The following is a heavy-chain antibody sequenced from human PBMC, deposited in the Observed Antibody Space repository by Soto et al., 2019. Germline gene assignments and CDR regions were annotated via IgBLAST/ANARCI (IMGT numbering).Heavy chain of an antibody. CDR3: VRDRDSDTWPSRDV. J-gene: IGHJ6*02. Sequence: QVHLVQSGAELKKPGASVRVSCKASGYSFTRNGISWVRQAPGLGLEWMGWISAKNGDTNYAQKFQGRVIMTTDTSTSTAYMELRSLRSDDTAVYYCVRDRDSDTWPSRDVWGQGTTVTVSS. CDR2: ISAKNGDT. V-gene: IGHV1-18*01. CDR1: GYSFTRNG. D-gene: IGHD1-26*01.